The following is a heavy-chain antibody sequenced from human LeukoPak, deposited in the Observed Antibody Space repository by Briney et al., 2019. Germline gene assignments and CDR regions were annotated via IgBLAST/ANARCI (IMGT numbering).Heavy chain of an antibody. Sequence: HGGSLRLSCAASGFTFSSNSMNWVRQAPGKGLEWVSYITSRRGTIYYADSVKGRFTISRDNAKNSLYLQMNSLRAEDTAVYYCAREAPYCSSTSCYAVNSFDYWGQGTLVTVSS. J-gene: IGHJ4*02. CDR3: AREAPYCSSTSCYAVNSFDY. CDR2: ITSRRGTI. V-gene: IGHV3-48*01. CDR1: GFTFSSNS. D-gene: IGHD2-2*01.